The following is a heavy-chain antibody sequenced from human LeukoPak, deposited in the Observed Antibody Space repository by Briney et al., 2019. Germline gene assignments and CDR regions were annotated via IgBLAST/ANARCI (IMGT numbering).Heavy chain of an antibody. CDR3: ARDPAKYYGDERGELDY. Sequence: SETLSLTCTVSGDSISSYYWSWIRQPPGKGLEWIGYIYHIGSTNYNPSLKSRATMSVDTSKNQFSLKLSSVTAADTAVYYCARDPAKYYGDERGELDYWGQGTLVTVSS. D-gene: IGHD4-17*01. CDR2: IYHIGST. J-gene: IGHJ4*02. V-gene: IGHV4-59*01. CDR1: GDSISSYY.